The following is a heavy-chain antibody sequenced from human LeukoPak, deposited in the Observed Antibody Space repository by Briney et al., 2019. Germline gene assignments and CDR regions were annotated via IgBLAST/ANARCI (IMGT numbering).Heavy chain of an antibody. CDR3: ARGRASGGWYWTGTGLDVVY. J-gene: IGHJ4*02. V-gene: IGHV3-7*01. CDR1: GFTFSSYW. Sequence: GGSLRLSCAASGFTFSSYWMSWVRQAPGKGLEWVANIKQDGSEKYYVDSVKGRFTISRDNAKNSLYLQMNSLRAEDTAVYYCARGRASGGWYWTGTGLDVVYWGQGTLVTVSS. CDR2: IKQDGSEK. D-gene: IGHD6-19*01.